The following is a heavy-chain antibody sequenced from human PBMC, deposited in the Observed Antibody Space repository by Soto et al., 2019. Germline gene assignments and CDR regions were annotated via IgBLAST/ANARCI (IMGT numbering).Heavy chain of an antibody. Sequence: SETLSLTCAVSGGSISSGGYSWSWIRQPPGKGLEWIGYIYYSGSTYYNPSLKSRVTISVDTSKNQFSLKLSSVTAADTAVYYCASCEIAAAAPGFDPWGQGTLVTVSS. V-gene: IGHV4-30-2*05. CDR3: ASCEIAAAAPGFDP. CDR1: GGSISSGGYS. J-gene: IGHJ5*02. D-gene: IGHD6-13*01. CDR2: IYYSGST.